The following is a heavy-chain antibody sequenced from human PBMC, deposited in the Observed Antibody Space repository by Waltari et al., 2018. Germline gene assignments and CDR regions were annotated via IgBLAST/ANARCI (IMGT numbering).Heavy chain of an antibody. CDR2: IYTSGST. J-gene: IGHJ5*02. CDR3: ARGRSYCSSTSCPNWFDP. Sequence: QVQLQESGPGLVKPSETLSLTCTVSGGSISSYYWSWIRQPAGKGLEWIGRIYTSGSTTYNPSLKSRVTMSVDTSKNQFSLKLSSVTAADTAVYYCARGRSYCSSTSCPNWFDPWGQGTLVTVSS. CDR1: GGSISSYY. D-gene: IGHD2-2*01. V-gene: IGHV4-4*07.